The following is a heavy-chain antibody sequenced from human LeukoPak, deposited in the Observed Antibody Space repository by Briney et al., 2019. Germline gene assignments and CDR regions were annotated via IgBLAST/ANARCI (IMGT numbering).Heavy chain of an antibody. CDR3: ARGSDGV. J-gene: IGHJ4*02. V-gene: IGHV4-61*01. CDR2: IYYSGST. Sequence: SETLSLTCTVSGGSVDSDNSYWGWIRQPPGKGLEWIGYIYYSGSTNYNPSLKSRVTISVDTSKNQFSLKLSSVTAADTAVYYCARGSDGVWGQGTLVTVSS. D-gene: IGHD3-10*01. CDR1: GGSVDSDNSY.